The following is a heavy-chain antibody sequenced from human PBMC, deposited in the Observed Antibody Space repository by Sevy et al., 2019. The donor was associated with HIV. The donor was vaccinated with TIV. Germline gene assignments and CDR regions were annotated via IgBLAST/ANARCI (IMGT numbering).Heavy chain of an antibody. CDR3: ARGSNSYYYYGMDV. CDR1: GGTFSSYA. D-gene: IGHD4-4*01. CDR2: IIPIFGTA. V-gene: IGHV1-69*13. J-gene: IGHJ6*02. Sequence: ASVKVSCKASGGTFSSYAIRWVRQAPGQGLEWMGGIIPIFGTANYAQKFQGRVTITADESTSTAYMELSSLRSEDTAVYYCARGSNSYYYYGMDVWGQGTTVTVSS.